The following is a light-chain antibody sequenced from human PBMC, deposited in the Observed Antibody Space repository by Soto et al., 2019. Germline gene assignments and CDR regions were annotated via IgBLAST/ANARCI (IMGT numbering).Light chain of an antibody. CDR3: QQYIRSPLT. V-gene: IGKV3D-15*01. J-gene: IGKJ4*01. Sequence: EMVVTQSPATLSVSPGERVTLSCRTSQDVSSKLAWYQQKPGQPPILLIYDASTRATGTPARFSGSGSGTEFNLAVSSLQSEDYALYFCQQYIRSPLTFGGGTKVEIK. CDR2: DAS. CDR1: QDVSSK.